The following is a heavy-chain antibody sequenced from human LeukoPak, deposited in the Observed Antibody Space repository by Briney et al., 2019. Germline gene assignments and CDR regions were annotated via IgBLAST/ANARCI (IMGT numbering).Heavy chain of an antibody. CDR2: INAGNGNT. J-gene: IGHJ4*02. CDR3: ASDGWVTTYYFDY. V-gene: IGHV1-3*01. Sequence: ASVKVSCKASGFTFTNYAVHWVRQAPGQRLEWMGWINAGNGNTEYSQKFQGRVTITRDTSARTAYMELSNLRSEDTAVYYCASDGWVTTYYFDYWGQGTLVTVSS. D-gene: IGHD1-1*01. CDR1: GFTFTNYA.